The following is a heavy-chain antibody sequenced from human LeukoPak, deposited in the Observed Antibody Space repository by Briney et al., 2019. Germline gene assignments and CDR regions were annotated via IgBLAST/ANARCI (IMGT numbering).Heavy chain of an antibody. D-gene: IGHD4-17*01. V-gene: IGHV1-69*01. Sequence: SVKVSCKASGGTFSSYAISWVRQAPGQGLEWMGVIIPIFGTANYAQKFQGRVTITADESTSTAYMELSSLRSEDTAVYYCARDQVGYGDYGGYYYYYMDVWGKGTTVTVSS. CDR1: GGTFSSYA. CDR3: ARDQVGYGDYGGYYYYYMDV. J-gene: IGHJ6*03. CDR2: IIPIFGTA.